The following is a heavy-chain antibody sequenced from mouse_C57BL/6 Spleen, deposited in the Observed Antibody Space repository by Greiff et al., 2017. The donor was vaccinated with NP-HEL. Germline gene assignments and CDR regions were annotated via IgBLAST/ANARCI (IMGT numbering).Heavy chain of an antibody. CDR1: GYAFSSSW. Sequence: QVQLQQSGPELVKPGASVKISCKASGYAFSSSWMNWVKQRPGKGLEWIGRIYPGDGDTNYNGKFKGKATLTADKSSSTAYMQLSSLTSEDSAVYFGARGGGGTFDYWGQGTTLTVSS. CDR2: IYPGDGDT. J-gene: IGHJ2*01. CDR3: ARGGGGTFDY. D-gene: IGHD4-1*01. V-gene: IGHV1-82*01.